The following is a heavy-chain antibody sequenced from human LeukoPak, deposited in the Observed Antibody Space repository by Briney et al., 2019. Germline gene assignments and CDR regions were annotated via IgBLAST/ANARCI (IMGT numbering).Heavy chain of an antibody. J-gene: IGHJ4*02. CDR3: ARDRTAMGLDY. V-gene: IGHV4-61*02. CDR2: IYTSGST. CDR1: GGSITSGSYY. Sequence: PSQTLSLTCTVSGGSITSGSYYWSWIRQLAGKGLEWIGRIYTSGSTDYNPSLKSRVTISVDTSKNQFSLKLSSVTAADTAVYYCARDRTAMGLDYWGQGTLVTVSS. D-gene: IGHD5-18*01.